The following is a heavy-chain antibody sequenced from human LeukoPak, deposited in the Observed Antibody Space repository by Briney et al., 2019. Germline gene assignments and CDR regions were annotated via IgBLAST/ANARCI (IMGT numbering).Heavy chain of an antibody. CDR1: GFTFSSYS. CDR3: ARGYSSGWYDY. D-gene: IGHD6-19*01. J-gene: IGHJ4*02. CDR2: IYYSGST. Sequence: GSLRLSCTASGFTFSSYSMNWVRQPPGKGLEWIGSIYYSGSTYYNPSLKSRVTISVDTSKNQFSLKLSSVTAADTAVYYCARGYSSGWYDYWGQGTLVTVSS. V-gene: IGHV4-39*07.